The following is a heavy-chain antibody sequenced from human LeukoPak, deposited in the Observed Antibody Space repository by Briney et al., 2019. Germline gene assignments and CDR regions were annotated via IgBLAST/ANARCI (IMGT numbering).Heavy chain of an antibody. CDR2: IYYSGST. J-gene: IGHJ4*02. Sequence: SETLSLTCTVSGGSISSSSYYWGWIRQPPGKGLEWIGSIYYSGSTYYNPSLKSRVTISVDTSKNQFSLKLSSVTAADTAVYYCARDYSGRGSYFFHYWGQGTLVTVSS. CDR3: ARDYSGRGSYFFHY. D-gene: IGHD1-26*01. V-gene: IGHV4-39*07. CDR1: GGSISSSSYY.